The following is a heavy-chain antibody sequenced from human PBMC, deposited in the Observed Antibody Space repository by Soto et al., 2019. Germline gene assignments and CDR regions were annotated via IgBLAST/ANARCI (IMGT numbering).Heavy chain of an antibody. J-gene: IGHJ4*02. CDR1: GFTFSSYA. Sequence: GSLRLSCAASGFTFSSYAMHWVRQAPGKGLEWVAVISYDGSNKYYADSVKGRFTISRDNSKNTLYLQMNSLRAEDTAVYYCARDGFRYCSGGSCYYFDYWGQGTLVTVSS. CDR2: ISYDGSNK. D-gene: IGHD2-15*01. CDR3: ARDGFRYCSGGSCYYFDY. V-gene: IGHV3-30-3*01.